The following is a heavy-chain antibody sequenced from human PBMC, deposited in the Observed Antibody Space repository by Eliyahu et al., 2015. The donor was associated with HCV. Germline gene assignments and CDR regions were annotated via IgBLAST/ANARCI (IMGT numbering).Heavy chain of an antibody. V-gene: IGHV3-7*01. CDR1: GFTFXXXW. CDR3: ARVVVVAALIYFSEYFDY. CDR2: IKQDGSEK. Sequence: EVQLVESGGGLVQPGGSLRLSCAASGFTFXXXWXSWVRQAPGKGLEWVANIKQDGSEKYYVDSVKGRFTISRDNAKNSLYLQMNSLRAEDTAVYYCARVVVVAALIYFSEYFDYWGQGTLVTVSS. J-gene: IGHJ4*02. D-gene: IGHD2-15*01.